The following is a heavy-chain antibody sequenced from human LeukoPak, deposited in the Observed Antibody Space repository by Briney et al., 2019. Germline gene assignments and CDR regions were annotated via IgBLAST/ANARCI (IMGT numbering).Heavy chain of an antibody. CDR3: ARDLDVDTAMADYYYYGMDV. Sequence: PGGSLRLSCAASGFTFSDYYMSWIRQAPGKGLEWVSSISSSSSYIYYADSVKGRFTISRDNAKNSLYLQMSSLRAEDTAVYYCARDLDVDTAMADYYYYGMDVWGQGTTVTVSS. CDR2: ISSSSSYI. CDR1: GFTFSDYY. J-gene: IGHJ6*02. D-gene: IGHD5-18*01. V-gene: IGHV3-11*06.